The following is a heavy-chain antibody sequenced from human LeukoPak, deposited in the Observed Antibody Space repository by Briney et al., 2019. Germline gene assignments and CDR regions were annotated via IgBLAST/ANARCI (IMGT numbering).Heavy chain of an antibody. CDR3: VRRAGSYYFDY. Sequence: GGSLRLSCSASGFTFSNYAMFWVRQAPGKGLEYIFAISSNGRSTYYADSVEGRFTISRDNSKNTLDLQMSSLRPEDTSTYYCVRRAGSYYFDYWGQGSLVTVSS. D-gene: IGHD1-26*01. CDR2: ISSNGRST. CDR1: GFTFSNYA. V-gene: IGHV3-64D*06. J-gene: IGHJ4*02.